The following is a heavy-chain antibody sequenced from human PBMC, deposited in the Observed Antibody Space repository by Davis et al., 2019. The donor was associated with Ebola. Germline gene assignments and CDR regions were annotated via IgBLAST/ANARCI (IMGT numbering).Heavy chain of an antibody. CDR1: GVSFSGYY. CDR2: INHSGST. J-gene: IGHJ4*02. D-gene: IGHD1-7*01. CDR3: ARVGTGTTLGDY. V-gene: IGHV4-34*01. Sequence: SETPSLTCAVYGVSFSGYYWSWIRQPPGKGLEWIGEINHSGSTNYNPSLKSRVTISVDTSKNQFSLKLSSVTAADTAVYYCARVGTGTTLGDYWGQGTLVTVSS.